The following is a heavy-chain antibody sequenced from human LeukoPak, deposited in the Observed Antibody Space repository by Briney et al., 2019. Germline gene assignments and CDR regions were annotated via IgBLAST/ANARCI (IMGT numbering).Heavy chain of an antibody. CDR1: GGSISSYY. CDR3: ARGGNYGDYDGYFDY. D-gene: IGHD4-17*01. Sequence: SETLSLTCTVSGGSISSYYWSWIRQPPGKGLEWMGYIYYSGSTNYNPSLSSRVTISVHTSKNQFSLKLSSVPAADTAVYYCARGGNYGDYDGYFDYWGQGTLVTVSS. CDR2: IYYSGST. J-gene: IGHJ4*02. V-gene: IGHV4-59*08.